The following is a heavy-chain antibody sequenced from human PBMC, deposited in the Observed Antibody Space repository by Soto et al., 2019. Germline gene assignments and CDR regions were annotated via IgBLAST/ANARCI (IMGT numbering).Heavy chain of an antibody. V-gene: IGHV3-49*03. D-gene: IGHD3-3*01. J-gene: IGHJ4*02. CDR2: IRSKAYGGTT. CDR1: GFTFGDYA. CDR3: TRSYNYDFWSAHDY. Sequence: GGSLRLSCTASGFTFGDYAMSWFRQAPGKGLEWVGFIRSKAYGGTTEYAASVKGRFTISRDDSKSIAYLQMNSLKTEDTAVYYCTRSYNYDFWSAHDYWGQGTLVTVSS.